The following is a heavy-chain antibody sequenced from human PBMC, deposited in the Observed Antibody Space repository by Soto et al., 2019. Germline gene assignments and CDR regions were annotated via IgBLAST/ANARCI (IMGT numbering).Heavy chain of an antibody. Sequence: GGSLRLSCAASGFTFSSYWMSWVRQAPGKGLEWVANIKQDGSEKYYVDSVKGRFTISRDNAKNSLYLQMNSLRAEDTAVYYCARVARAYYYDSSGYPWPYYFDYWTHSPLVTVSS. J-gene: IGHJ4*01. CDR2: IKQDGSEK. CDR3: ARVARAYYYDSSGYPWPYYFDY. CDR1: GFTFSSYW. V-gene: IGHV3-7*03. D-gene: IGHD3-22*01.